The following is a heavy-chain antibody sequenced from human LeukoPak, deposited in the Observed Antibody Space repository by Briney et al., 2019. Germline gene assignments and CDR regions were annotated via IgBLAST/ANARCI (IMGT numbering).Heavy chain of an antibody. Sequence: PSETLSLTCTVSGGSISSSSYYWGWIRQPPGKGLEWIGSIYYSGSTYYNPSLKSRVTISVDTSKNQFSLKLSSVTAADTAVYYCARVIGCSGGRCPNPWFDPWGQGTLVTVSS. D-gene: IGHD2-15*01. J-gene: IGHJ5*02. CDR2: IYYSGST. CDR1: GGSISSSSYY. V-gene: IGHV4-39*07. CDR3: ARVIGCSGGRCPNPWFDP.